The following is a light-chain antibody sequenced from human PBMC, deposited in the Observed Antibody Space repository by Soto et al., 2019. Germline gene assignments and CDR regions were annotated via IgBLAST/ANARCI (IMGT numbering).Light chain of an antibody. CDR1: STDVGGYNF. V-gene: IGLV2-11*01. CDR2: NVN. Sequence: QSVLTQPHSVSGSPGQSVTISCTGTSTDVGGYNFVSWYQQHPGKAPKLLIYNVNKRPSGVPDRFSGSKSGNTASLTISGLQAEDEADYYCCSYAGSPYVFGTGTKLTVL. CDR3: CSYAGSPYV. J-gene: IGLJ1*01.